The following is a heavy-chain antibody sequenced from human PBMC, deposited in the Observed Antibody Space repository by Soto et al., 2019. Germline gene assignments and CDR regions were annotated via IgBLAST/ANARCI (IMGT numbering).Heavy chain of an antibody. D-gene: IGHD4-17*01. J-gene: IGHJ3*02. CDR2: IWYDGSNK. Sequence: QVQLVESGGGVVQPGRYLRLSCAASGFTFSSYGMHWVRQAPGTGLEWVAVIWYDGSNKYYADSVKGRFTITRDNSKNTLYLQMNSLRAEDTAVYYCARSDYGDYAAFDIWGQGTMVTVSS. V-gene: IGHV3-33*01. CDR1: GFTFSSYG. CDR3: ARSDYGDYAAFDI.